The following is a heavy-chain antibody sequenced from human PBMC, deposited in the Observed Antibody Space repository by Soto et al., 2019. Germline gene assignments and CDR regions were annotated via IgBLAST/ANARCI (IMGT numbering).Heavy chain of an antibody. CDR2: ISSSGSTI. V-gene: IGHV3-48*03. CDR1: GFTFSSYE. J-gene: IGHJ4*02. CDR3: AREDGYYYFDY. D-gene: IGHD3-22*01. Sequence: EVQLVESGGGLVQPGGSLRLSCAASGFTFSSYEMNWVRQAPGKGLEWVSYISSSGSTIYYADSVKGRFAISRDNAKNSLYLQMNSLRAEDTAVYYCAREDGYYYFDYWGQGTLVTVSS.